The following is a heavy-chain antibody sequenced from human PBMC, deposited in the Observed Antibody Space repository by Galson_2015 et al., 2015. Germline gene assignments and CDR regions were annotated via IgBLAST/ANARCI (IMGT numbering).Heavy chain of an antibody. V-gene: IGHV1-69*13. CDR3: ASFYCSGGSCYVKYYYGMDV. CDR1: GGTFSSYA. D-gene: IGHD2-15*01. J-gene: IGHJ6*02. CDR2: IIPIFGTA. Sequence: SVKVSCKASGGTFSSYAISWVRQAPGQGLEWMGGIIPIFGTANYAQKFQGRVTITADESTSTAYMELSSLRSEDTAVYYCASFYCSGGSCYVKYYYGMDVWGQGTTVTVSS.